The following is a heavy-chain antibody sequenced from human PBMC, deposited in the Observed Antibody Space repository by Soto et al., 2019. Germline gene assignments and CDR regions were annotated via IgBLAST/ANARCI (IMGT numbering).Heavy chain of an antibody. CDR2: TYYRSKWYN. Sequence: PSQNLSLTCAISRDSVSCNNAAWNWIRPSPSRGLEWLGRTYYRSKWYNDYAVSVKSRITINPDTSKNQFSLQLNSVTPEDTAVYYCARVTDYSGYDLRYWGQGALVTVSS. J-gene: IGHJ4*02. CDR3: ARVTDYSGYDLRY. CDR1: RDSVSCNNAA. V-gene: IGHV6-1*01. D-gene: IGHD5-12*01.